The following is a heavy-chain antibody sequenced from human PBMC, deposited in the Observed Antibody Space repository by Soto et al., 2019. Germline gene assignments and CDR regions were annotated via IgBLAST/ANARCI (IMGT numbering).Heavy chain of an antibody. D-gene: IGHD2-8*01. CDR1: GGSFNTYY. V-gene: IGHV4-59*01. CDR2: VYYTGNS. Sequence: SETLSLTCTVSGGSFNTYYWSWIRQPPGKGLEWIAYVYYTGNSNFNPSLKSRVSISVDTSKNQVSLNLTSVSDADTAVYCCARGWYYFDYWGQGTQVTVSS. J-gene: IGHJ4*02. CDR3: ARGWYYFDY.